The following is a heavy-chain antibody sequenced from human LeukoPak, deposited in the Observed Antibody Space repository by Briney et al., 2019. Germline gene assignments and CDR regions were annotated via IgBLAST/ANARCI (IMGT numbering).Heavy chain of an antibody. Sequence: SVKVSCKASGGTFSSYAISWVRQAPGQGLEWMGGIIPIFGTANYAQKFQGRVTITTDESTSTAYMELSSLRSEDTAVHYCARTQGVITNWFDPWGQGTLVTVSS. CDR1: GGTFSSYA. V-gene: IGHV1-69*05. D-gene: IGHD3-22*01. CDR2: IIPIFGTA. CDR3: ARTQGVITNWFDP. J-gene: IGHJ5*02.